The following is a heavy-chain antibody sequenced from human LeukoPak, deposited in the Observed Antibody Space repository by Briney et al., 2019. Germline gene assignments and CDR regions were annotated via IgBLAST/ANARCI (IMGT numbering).Heavy chain of an antibody. CDR3: AKGTINLHYYYYMDV. J-gene: IGHJ6*03. CDR1: GFTFSSYA. Sequence: SGGSLRLSCAASGFTFSSYAMSWVRQAPGKGLEWVSAISGSGGSTYYADSVKGRFTISRDNSKNTLYLQMNSLRAEDTAVYYCAKGTINLHYYYYMDVWGKGTTVTVSS. CDR2: ISGSGGST. D-gene: IGHD5-24*01. V-gene: IGHV3-23*01.